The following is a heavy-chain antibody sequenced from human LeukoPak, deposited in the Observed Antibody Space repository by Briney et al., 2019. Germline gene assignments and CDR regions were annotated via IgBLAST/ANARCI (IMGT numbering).Heavy chain of an antibody. J-gene: IGHJ3*02. Sequence: GGSLRLSCAASGFTFSSYSMNWVRQAPGKGLEWVSSISSSSSYIYYADSVKGRFTISRDNAKNSLYLQLNSLRAEDTAVYYCARAFLVGGWPVTAFDIWGQGTMVTVSS. D-gene: IGHD1-26*01. CDR1: GFTFSSYS. V-gene: IGHV3-21*01. CDR2: ISSSSSYI. CDR3: ARAFLVGGWPVTAFDI.